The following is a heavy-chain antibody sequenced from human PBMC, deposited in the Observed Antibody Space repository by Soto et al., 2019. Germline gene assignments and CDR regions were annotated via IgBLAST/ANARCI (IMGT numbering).Heavy chain of an antibody. Sequence: PGGSLRLSCAASGFTFSSYAMSWVRQAPGKGLEWVSAISGSGGSTYYADSVKGRFTISRDNSKNTLYLQMNSLRAEDTAVYYCANSVGATSYFFDYWGQGTLVTVSS. D-gene: IGHD1-26*01. CDR1: GFTFSSYA. V-gene: IGHV3-23*01. CDR2: ISGSGGST. CDR3: ANSVGATSYFFDY. J-gene: IGHJ4*02.